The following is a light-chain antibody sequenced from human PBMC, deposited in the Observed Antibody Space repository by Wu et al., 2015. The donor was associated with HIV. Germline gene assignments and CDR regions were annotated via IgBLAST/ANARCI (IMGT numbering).Light chain of an antibody. CDR1: QIIPSSH. J-gene: IGKJ5*01. V-gene: IGKV3D-20*02. CDR3: QQRSNWPPIT. Sequence: IVLTQSPDTLSLSPGETAILSCRASQIIPSSHLAWYQQKPGQAPRLLIYGASRKATGIPDRFSGYMSAATDFTLAIFRLQPEDSAVYFCQQRSNWPPITFGQGTRLEIK. CDR2: GAS.